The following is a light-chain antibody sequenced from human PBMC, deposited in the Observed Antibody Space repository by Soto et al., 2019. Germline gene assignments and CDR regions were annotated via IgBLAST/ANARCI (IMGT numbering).Light chain of an antibody. CDR3: QRYSTYPWT. CDR1: QSISTW. Sequence: DIQMTQSPSTLSASVGDRVTITCRASQSISTWLAWYQQKPGKAPKLLIYKASSLESGVPSEFSGSGSGTEFTLTISNLQPDDFATYYCQRYSTYPWTFGQVTKVEI. V-gene: IGKV1-5*03. CDR2: KAS. J-gene: IGKJ1*01.